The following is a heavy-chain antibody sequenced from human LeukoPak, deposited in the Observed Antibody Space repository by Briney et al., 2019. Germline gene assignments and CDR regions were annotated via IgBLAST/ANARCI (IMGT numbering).Heavy chain of an antibody. CDR1: GFTFDDYA. D-gene: IGHD3-9*01. CDR3: AKANYDILTGYIDY. J-gene: IGHJ4*02. Sequence: GRSLRLSCAASGFTFDDYAMHWVRQAPGKGLVWVSGISWNSGSIGYADSVKGRFTISRDNAKNSLYLQMNSLRAEDMALYYCAKANYDILTGYIDYWGQGTLVTVSS. V-gene: IGHV3-9*03. CDR2: ISWNSGSI.